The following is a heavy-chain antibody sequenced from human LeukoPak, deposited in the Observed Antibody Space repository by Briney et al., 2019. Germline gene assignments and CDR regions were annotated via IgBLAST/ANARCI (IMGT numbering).Heavy chain of an antibody. CDR2: MSSSSTYI. J-gene: IGHJ4*02. CDR1: GITFSNYG. Sequence: GVSLRLSCVASGITFSNYGMIWVRQAPGKGLVWVSSMSSSSTYIYYGDSVKGRFTVSREIAKTSLYLQMNSLRADDSAIYFCTRDWGPDYYAGTGYPLDYWGQGTLVTVSS. V-gene: IGHV3-21*06. CDR3: TRDWGPDYYAGTGYPLDY. D-gene: IGHD3-22*01.